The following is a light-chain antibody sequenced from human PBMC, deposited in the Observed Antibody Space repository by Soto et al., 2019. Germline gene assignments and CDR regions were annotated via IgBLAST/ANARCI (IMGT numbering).Light chain of an antibody. V-gene: IGKV3-15*01. CDR2: GAS. J-gene: IGKJ5*01. CDR3: QEYNNWPPS. Sequence: EIVMTQSPATLSVSPGERATLSCRASQSVSSNLAWYQQKPGQAPRLLIYGASTRATGISARFSGSKSGTEFTLTIRGLQSEDFSVDYCQEYNNWPPSFGQGTRLEIK. CDR1: QSVSSN.